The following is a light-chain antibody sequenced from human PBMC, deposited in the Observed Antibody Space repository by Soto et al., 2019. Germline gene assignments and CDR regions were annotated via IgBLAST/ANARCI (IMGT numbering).Light chain of an antibody. CDR1: QRVTSGY. CDR3: QHYSSSHPALT. Sequence: EIVLTQSPGTLSLSPGERATLSCRASQRVTSGYLAWYQQQPNQAPMLLIYGASYRATDIPDRFSGGGSGTDFNLTISRLEPEDVAVYYCQHYSSSHPALTFGQGTRLEIK. CDR2: GAS. V-gene: IGKV3-20*01. J-gene: IGKJ5*01.